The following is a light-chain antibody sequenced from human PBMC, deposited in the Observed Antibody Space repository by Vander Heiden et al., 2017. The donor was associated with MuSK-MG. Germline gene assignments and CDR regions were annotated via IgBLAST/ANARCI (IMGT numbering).Light chain of an antibody. V-gene: IGLV2-14*01. Sequence: QSALTQPASVSGSPGQSITISCTGTSSDVGGYNYVSWYQQHPGKAPKLMSYDVSNRPSGVSNRFSGSKSGNTASLTISGPQAEDEADYYCSSYTSSSTPWVFGGGTKLTVL. CDR2: DVS. CDR3: SSYTSSSTPWV. CDR1: SSDVGGYNY. J-gene: IGLJ3*02.